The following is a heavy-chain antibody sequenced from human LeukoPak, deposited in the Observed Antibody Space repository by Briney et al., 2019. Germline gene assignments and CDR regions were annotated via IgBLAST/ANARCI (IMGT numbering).Heavy chain of an antibody. CDR3: ARKGSGWYYGWFDP. J-gene: IGHJ5*02. D-gene: IGHD6-19*01. CDR1: GFSISSGYY. V-gene: IGHV4-38-2*01. CDR2: ICHSGST. Sequence: SETLSLTCAVSGFSISSGYYWGWIRQPPGKGLEWIGSICHSGSTSYNPSLKRRVTITVDTSKNQISLKRISYRAADTAVYYCARKGSGWYYGWFDPWGQGTLVTVSS.